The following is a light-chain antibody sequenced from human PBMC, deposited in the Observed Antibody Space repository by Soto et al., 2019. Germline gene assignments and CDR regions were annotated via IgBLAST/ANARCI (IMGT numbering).Light chain of an antibody. V-gene: IGKV3-11*01. CDR3: QQRCNWPPT. Sequence: EIVLTQSPSTLSLSAGERATLSCRASQSVSSYLAWYQQKPGQAPRLLIYDASNRATGIPARFSGSGSGTDFTLTISSLQPEDFAVYDCQQRCNWPPTFGQGTKVEIK. CDR1: QSVSSY. J-gene: IGKJ1*01. CDR2: DAS.